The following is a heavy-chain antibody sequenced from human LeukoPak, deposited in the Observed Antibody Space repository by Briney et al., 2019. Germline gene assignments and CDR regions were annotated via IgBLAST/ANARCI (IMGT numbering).Heavy chain of an antibody. Sequence: GGSLRLSCAASGFTVSSNYMSWVRQAPGKGLEWVSVIYSGGSTYYADSVKGRFTISRDNSKNTLYLQMNSLRAEDTAVYYCEPSGRYDSSGRWGQGTLVTVSS. CDR2: IYSGGST. J-gene: IGHJ4*02. D-gene: IGHD3-22*01. CDR3: EPSGRYDSSGR. CDR1: GFTVSSNY. V-gene: IGHV3-66*02.